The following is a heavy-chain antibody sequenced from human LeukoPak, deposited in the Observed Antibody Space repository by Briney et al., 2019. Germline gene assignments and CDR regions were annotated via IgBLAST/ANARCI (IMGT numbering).Heavy chain of an antibody. CDR1: GFTFGTYW. Sequence: GGSLRLSCGASGFTFGTYWMHWVRQAPGKGLVWVSGINSDGGTTTYADSVKGRFTISRDNAKNTLYLQMNNLRAEDTAVYYCAKSQSHFVVVVAAITPDYWGQGTLVTVSS. J-gene: IGHJ4*02. CDR3: AKSQSHFVVVVAAITPDY. V-gene: IGHV3-74*01. D-gene: IGHD2-15*01. CDR2: INSDGGTT.